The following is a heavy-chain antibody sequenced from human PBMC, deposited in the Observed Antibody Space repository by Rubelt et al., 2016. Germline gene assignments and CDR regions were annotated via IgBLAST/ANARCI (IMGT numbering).Heavy chain of an antibody. CDR2: SNDSGST. V-gene: IGHV4-39*02. D-gene: IGHD6-19*01. Sequence: QLQLQESGPGLLKPSETLSLICTVSGGSIRSSGYYWGWIRQPPGKGLEWIGDSNDSGSTNYNPSLKSRVTISLDTSKNHFPLNVSSVTAADTAVYYCAKRRYSSAWLPDSWGQGTLVTVAS. J-gene: IGHJ4*02. CDR3: AKRRYSSAWLPDS. CDR1: GGSIRSSGYY.